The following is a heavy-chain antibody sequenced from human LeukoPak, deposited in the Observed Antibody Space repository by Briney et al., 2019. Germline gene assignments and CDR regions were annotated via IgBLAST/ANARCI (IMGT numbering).Heavy chain of an antibody. CDR3: AKGQYDYGDY. V-gene: IGHV3-23*01. Sequence: PGGSLRLSCAASGFTFRSYAMTWVRQAPGKGLEWVSTISGSGGSTYYADSVKGRFTISRDNSKNTLYLQMNSLRAEDTAVYYCAKGQYDYGDYWGQGTLVTVSS. J-gene: IGHJ4*02. CDR2: ISGSGGST. CDR1: GFTFRSYA. D-gene: IGHD2/OR15-2a*01.